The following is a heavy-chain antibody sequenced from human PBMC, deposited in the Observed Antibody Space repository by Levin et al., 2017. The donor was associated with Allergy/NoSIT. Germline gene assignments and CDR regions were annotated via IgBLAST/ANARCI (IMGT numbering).Heavy chain of an antibody. J-gene: IGHJ4*02. CDR3: SSAPGFSDY. CDR1: GFTFTTHG. Sequence: PGGSLRLSCTASGFTFTTHGMHWVRQSPGKGLDWISVIYSGGGTYYADSVKGRFTISRDKSKNTVYLQMNSLRVEDTAVYYCSSAPGFSDYWGQGTLVTVSS. CDR2: IYSGGGT. V-gene: IGHV3-66*01.